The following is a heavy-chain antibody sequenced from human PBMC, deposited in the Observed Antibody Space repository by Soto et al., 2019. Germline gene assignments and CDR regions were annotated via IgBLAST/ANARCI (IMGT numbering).Heavy chain of an antibody. V-gene: IGHV1-18*01. D-gene: IGHD6-19*01. CDR2: ISAYNGNT. CDR3: ARDVAVAGKSDYYYGMDV. Sequence: ASVKVSCKASGYTFTSYVISWVRQAPGQGLEWMGWISAYNGNTNYAQKLQGRVTMTTDTSTSTAYMELRSLRSDDTAVYYCARDVAVAGKSDYYYGMDVWGQGTTVTVSS. J-gene: IGHJ6*02. CDR1: GYTFTSYV.